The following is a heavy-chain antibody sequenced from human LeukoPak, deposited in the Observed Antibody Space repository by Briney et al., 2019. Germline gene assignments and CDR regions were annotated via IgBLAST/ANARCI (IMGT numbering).Heavy chain of an antibody. CDR3: ARDSSGWYREDI. V-gene: IGHV3-23*01. CDR1: GFTFSSYI. Sequence: GSLRLSCAASGFTFSSYIMSWVRQAPGTGLEWVSAISGSGGSTYYADSVKGRFTISRDNSKNTLYLQMNSLRAEDTAVYYCARDSSGWYREDIWGQGTMVTVSS. D-gene: IGHD6-19*01. CDR2: ISGSGGST. J-gene: IGHJ3*02.